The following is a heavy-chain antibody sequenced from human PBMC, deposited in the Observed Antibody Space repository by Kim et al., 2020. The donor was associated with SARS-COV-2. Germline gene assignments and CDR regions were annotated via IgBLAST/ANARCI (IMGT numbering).Heavy chain of an antibody. CDR2: IYYSGST. CDR1: GGSISSSSYY. D-gene: IGHD2-2*01. J-gene: IGHJ6*02. Sequence: SETLSLTCTVSGGSISSSSYYWGWIRQPPGKGLEWIGSIYYSGSTYYNPSLKSRVTISVDTSKNQFSLKLSSVTAADTAVYYCATLGYCSSTSCYGYYYYGMDVWGQGTTVTVSS. CDR3: ATLGYCSSTSCYGYYYYGMDV. V-gene: IGHV4-39*01.